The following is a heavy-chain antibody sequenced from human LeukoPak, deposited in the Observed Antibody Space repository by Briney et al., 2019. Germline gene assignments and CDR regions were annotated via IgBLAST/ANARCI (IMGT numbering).Heavy chain of an antibody. J-gene: IGHJ4*02. CDR3: ARLGDSTSYTTITDAFDI. Sequence: SETLSLTCTVSGGSISTSSYYWGWVRQPPGKGLEWIGNIFYSGSTYYRPSLKSRVTISLDTSRNHFSLKLNSVTAADTAVYYCARLGDSTSYTTITDAFDIWGQGTLVTVSS. CDR1: GGSISTSSYY. CDR2: IFYSGST. V-gene: IGHV4-39*02. D-gene: IGHD2-2*01.